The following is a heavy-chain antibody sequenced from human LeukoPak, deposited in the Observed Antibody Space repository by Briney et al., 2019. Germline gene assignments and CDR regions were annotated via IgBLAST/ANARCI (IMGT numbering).Heavy chain of an antibody. D-gene: IGHD5-12*01. CDR1: GFSFSRYW. V-gene: IGHV3-7*01. CDR2: INEDGSRY. Sequence: GGSLRLSCAASGFSFSRYWMNWVRQAPGKGLEGVANINEDGSRYYYVDSVRGRFTISRDSAKNSLYLQMNSLRDEDTAVYYCARVRTMSGYDAMDLWGQGTLVTVSS. J-gene: IGHJ5*02. CDR3: ARVRTMSGYDAMDL.